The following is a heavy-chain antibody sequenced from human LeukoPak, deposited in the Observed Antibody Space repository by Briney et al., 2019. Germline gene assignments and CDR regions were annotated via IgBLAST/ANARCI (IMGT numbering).Heavy chain of an antibody. J-gene: IGHJ5*02. V-gene: IGHV1-18*01. D-gene: IGHD2-15*01. Sequence: ASVKVSCKASGYTFTSYGISWVRQAPGQGLEWMGWISAYNGNTNYAQKLQGRVTMTTDTSTSTAYMELRSLRSDDTAVYYCARDHCSGGSCYFSWFDPWGQGTLVTVSS. CDR2: ISAYNGNT. CDR1: GYTFTSYG. CDR3: ARDHCSGGSCYFSWFDP.